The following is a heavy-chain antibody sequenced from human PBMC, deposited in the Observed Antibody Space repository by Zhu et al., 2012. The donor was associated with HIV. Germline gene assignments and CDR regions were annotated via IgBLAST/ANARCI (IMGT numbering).Heavy chain of an antibody. V-gene: IGHV4-39*07. Sequence: QVQLQESGPGLVKPSETLSLTCTVSGGSISSSSYYWGWIRQPPGKGLEWIGSIYYSGSTYYNPSLKSRVTISVDTSKNQFSLKLSSVTAADTAVYYCARRVRGPPHWYFDLWGRGTLVTVSS. CDR3: ARRVRGPPHWYFDL. CDR2: IYYSGST. J-gene: IGHJ2*01. CDR1: GGSISSSSYY. D-gene: IGHD2-21*01.